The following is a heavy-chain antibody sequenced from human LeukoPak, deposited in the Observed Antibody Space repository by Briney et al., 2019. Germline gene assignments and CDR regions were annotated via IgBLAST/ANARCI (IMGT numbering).Heavy chain of an antibody. J-gene: IGHJ5*02. CDR2: INHSGST. D-gene: IGHD3-10*01. CDR3: ARDLGMVRGVILKANWFDP. CDR1: GGSFSGYY. V-gene: IGHV4-34*01. Sequence: SETLSLTCAVYGGSFSGYYWSWIRQPPGKGLEWIGEINHSGSTNYNPSLKSRVTISVDTSKNQFSLKLSSVTAADTAVYYCARDLGMVRGVILKANWFDPWGQGTLVTVSS.